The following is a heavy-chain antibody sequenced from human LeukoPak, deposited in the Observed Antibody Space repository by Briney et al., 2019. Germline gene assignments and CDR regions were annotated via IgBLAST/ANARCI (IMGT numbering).Heavy chain of an antibody. Sequence: GASVKVSCKASGGTFSSYAISWVRQAPGQGLEWMGRIIPILGIANYAQKFQGRVTITADKSTSTAYMELSSLRSEDTAVYYCTTGGITMVRGDANTPYRYYGMDVWGQGTTVTVSS. V-gene: IGHV1-69*04. CDR3: TTGGITMVRGDANTPYRYYGMDV. CDR2: IIPILGIA. CDR1: GGTFSSYA. D-gene: IGHD3-10*01. J-gene: IGHJ6*02.